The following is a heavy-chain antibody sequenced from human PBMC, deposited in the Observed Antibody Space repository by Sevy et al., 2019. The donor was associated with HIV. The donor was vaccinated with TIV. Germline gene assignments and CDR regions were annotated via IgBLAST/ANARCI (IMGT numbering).Heavy chain of an antibody. Sequence: SGPTLVNPTQTLTLTCTFSGFSLSTSGVGVGWIRQPPGKALEWLALIYWNDDKRYSPSLKSRLTITKDTSKNQVVLTMTNMDPVDTATYYCAAHGRIAVAAADFANWFDPWGQGTLVTVSS. CDR2: IYWNDDK. V-gene: IGHV2-5*01. CDR3: AAHGRIAVAAADFANWFDP. CDR1: GFSLSTSGVG. J-gene: IGHJ5*02. D-gene: IGHD6-19*01.